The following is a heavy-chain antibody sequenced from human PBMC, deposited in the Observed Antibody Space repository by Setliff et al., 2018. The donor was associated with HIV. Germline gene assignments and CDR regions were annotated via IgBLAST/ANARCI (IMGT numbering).Heavy chain of an antibody. CDR3: AGMKIAVAGTGFGN. Sequence: SETLSLTCTVSGGSISSHYWSWIRQPPGKGLEWIGHIYTSGSTNYNPSLKSRVTMSVGTSKNHFSLKLTSVTAADTAVYYCAGMKIAVAGTGFGNWGQGTLVTVSS. J-gene: IGHJ4*02. CDR2: IYTSGST. CDR1: GGSISSHY. V-gene: IGHV4-4*08. D-gene: IGHD6-19*01.